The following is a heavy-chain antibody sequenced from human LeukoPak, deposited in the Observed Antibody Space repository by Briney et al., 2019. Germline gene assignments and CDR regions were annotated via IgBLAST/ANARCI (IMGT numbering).Heavy chain of an antibody. CDR3: ARGSNYSHPRLFRY. CDR2: MNPNSGNT. CDR1: GYTFTSYD. Sequence: GASVKVSCKASGYTFTSYDIKWVRQATGQGLEWMGWMNPNSGNTGYAQKSQGRVTITRNTSISTAYMELSSLRSEDTAVYHFARGSNYSHPRLFRYCGRATMVTDSS. J-gene: IGHJ4*02. D-gene: IGHD4-11*01. V-gene: IGHV1-8*03.